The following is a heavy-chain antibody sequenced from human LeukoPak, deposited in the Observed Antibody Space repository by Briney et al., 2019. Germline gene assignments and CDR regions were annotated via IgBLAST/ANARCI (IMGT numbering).Heavy chain of an antibody. D-gene: IGHD5-24*01. J-gene: IGHJ2*01. Sequence: GGSLRLSCAASGFTFSTYALNWVHQAPGKGLEWVSFISSTSTYIYYADSVKGRFTISRDNAKNSLFLQMNSLRAEDTAVYYCARDPLEGSWYFDLWGRGTLVTVSS. V-gene: IGHV3-21*01. CDR2: ISSTSTYI. CDR3: ARDPLEGSWYFDL. CDR1: GFTFSTYA.